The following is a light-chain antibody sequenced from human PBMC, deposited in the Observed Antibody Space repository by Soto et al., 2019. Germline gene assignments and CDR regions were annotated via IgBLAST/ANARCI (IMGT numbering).Light chain of an antibody. CDR3: HQYNSYSYT. J-gene: IGKJ2*01. V-gene: IGKV1-5*03. Sequence: DTQLPQPPSTLSVSVGDIVTITCRARQSISSWLVWYQQKPRKAPKLLIYKASSLRSGVPSRFIGSGSGTEFAHAISSLQPDDFATYYCHQYNSYSYTFGQGTKVDSK. CDR1: QSISSW. CDR2: KAS.